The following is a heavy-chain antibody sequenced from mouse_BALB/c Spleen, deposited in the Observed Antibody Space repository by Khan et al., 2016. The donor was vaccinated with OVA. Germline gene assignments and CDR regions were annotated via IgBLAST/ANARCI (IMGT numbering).Heavy chain of an antibody. CDR3: ARSEYGNPVAY. CDR2: INPSNGGS. CDR1: GYTFTSYF. Sequence: QVQLQQPGTELVKPGASVKISCKASGYTFTSYFMYWVKQWPGQGLEWIGGINPSNGGSHFNEKFKGKATLTVDKSSSTAYLQLSSLTSEDSAVYYCARSEYGNPVAYWGQGTLVTVSA. D-gene: IGHD2-1*01. V-gene: IGHV1-53*01. J-gene: IGHJ3*01.